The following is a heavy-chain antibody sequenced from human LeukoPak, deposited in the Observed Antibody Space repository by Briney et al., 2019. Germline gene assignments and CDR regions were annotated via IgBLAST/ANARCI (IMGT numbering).Heavy chain of an antibody. CDR1: GGSISRYY. CDR3: ARDAVVVAATPGYYYYMDV. D-gene: IGHD2-15*01. Sequence: SETLSLTCTVSGGSISRYYWSWIRQPPGKRLEWIGSIYYSGTTNYNPSLKSRVTISTDTSKNQLSLKLSSVTAADTAVYYCARDAVVVAATPGYYYYMDVWGKGTTVTVSS. V-gene: IGHV4-59*12. J-gene: IGHJ6*03. CDR2: IYYSGTT.